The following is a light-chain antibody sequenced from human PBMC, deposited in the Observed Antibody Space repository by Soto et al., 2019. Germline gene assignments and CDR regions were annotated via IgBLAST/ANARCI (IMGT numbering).Light chain of an antibody. J-gene: IGLJ1*01. CDR3: SSYTSSSTLYV. Sequence: QSALTQPASVSGSPGQSITISCTGTSSDVGGYNYVSWYQQHPGKVPKLMIYDVSNRPSGVSNRFSGSKSGNTACLTISGLQAEDEADYYCSSYTSSSTLYVFGTGTKVTVL. V-gene: IGLV2-14*01. CDR2: DVS. CDR1: SSDVGGYNY.